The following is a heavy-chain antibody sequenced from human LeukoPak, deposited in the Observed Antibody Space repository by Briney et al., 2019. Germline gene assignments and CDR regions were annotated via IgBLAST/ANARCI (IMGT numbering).Heavy chain of an antibody. V-gene: IGHV3-11*04. CDR2: ISSSGDIK. Sequence: GGSLRLSCAASGLSLSDHYMSWIRQAPGKGLQWISHISSSGDIKYYADSVKGRFTVSRDNARNSVYLEMSSLRAEDTSVYYCARIHCGGDCSFYYYYMDVWGKGTTVTISS. J-gene: IGHJ6*03. CDR3: ARIHCGGDCSFYYYYMDV. D-gene: IGHD2-21*02. CDR1: GLSLSDHY.